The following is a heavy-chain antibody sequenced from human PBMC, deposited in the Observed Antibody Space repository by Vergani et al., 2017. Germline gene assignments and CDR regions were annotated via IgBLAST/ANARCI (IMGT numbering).Heavy chain of an antibody. CDR1: GFSFPGYA. D-gene: IGHD3-3*01. Sequence: EVQLLESGGGLVQPGGSLRLSCEASGFSFPGYAMSWVRQAPGKGLEWVSSVSGSSATPYYADSVKGRFIISRDNSKNTLHLQMNSLRADDTAVYYCASQYYDFWSGRDWGQGTLVTVSS. CDR3: ASQYYDFWSGRD. CDR2: VSGSSATP. J-gene: IGHJ1*01. V-gene: IGHV3-23*01.